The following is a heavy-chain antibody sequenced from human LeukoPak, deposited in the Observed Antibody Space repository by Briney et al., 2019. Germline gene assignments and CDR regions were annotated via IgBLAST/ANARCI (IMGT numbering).Heavy chain of an antibody. Sequence: SVKVSCKASGGTFSSYAISWVRQAPGQGLEWMGGIIPIFGIANYAQKFQGRVTITADKSTSTAYMELSSLRSEDTAVYYCARLRGTKYYFDYWGQGTLVTVSS. CDR3: ARLRGTKYYFDY. D-gene: IGHD1-1*01. V-gene: IGHV1-69*10. CDR2: IIPIFGIA. J-gene: IGHJ4*02. CDR1: GGTFSSYA.